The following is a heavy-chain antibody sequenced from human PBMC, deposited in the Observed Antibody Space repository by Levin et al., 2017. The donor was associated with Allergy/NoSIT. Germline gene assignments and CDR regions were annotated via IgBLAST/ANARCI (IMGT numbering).Heavy chain of an antibody. CDR3: ASDVNYDYVWGSYLLGY. CDR1: GFTFSSYA. V-gene: IGHV3-23*01. CDR2: ISGSGGST. J-gene: IGHJ4*02. Sequence: GESLKISCAASGFTFSSYAMSWVRQAPGKGLEWVSAISGSGGSTYYADSVKGRFTISRDNSKNTLYLQMNSLRAEDTAVYYCASDVNYDYVWGSYLLGYWGQGTLVTVSS. D-gene: IGHD3-16*02.